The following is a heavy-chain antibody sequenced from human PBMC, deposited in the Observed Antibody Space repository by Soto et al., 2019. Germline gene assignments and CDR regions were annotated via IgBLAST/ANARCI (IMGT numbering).Heavy chain of an antibody. J-gene: IGHJ4*02. CDR2: ISYDGSSE. V-gene: IGHV3-30*18. CDR1: GFTFSSYA. CDR3: AKDLTSGSYSYFDC. Sequence: GGSLRLSCAASGFTFSSYAMHWFRQAPGKGLEWVTAISYDGSSEYYADSVKGRFTISRDNSKNTLYLQMNSLRAEDTAVFYCAKDLTSGSYSYFDCWGQGALVTVSS. D-gene: IGHD1-26*01.